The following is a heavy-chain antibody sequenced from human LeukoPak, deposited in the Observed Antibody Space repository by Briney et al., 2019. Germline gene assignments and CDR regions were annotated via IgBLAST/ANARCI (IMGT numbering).Heavy chain of an antibody. V-gene: IGHV4-4*07. CDR3: ARDWTIGVTTIRATFDY. CDR1: GGSISSYY. CDR2: ISTSGST. Sequence: SSETLSLTCTVSGGSISSYYWSWIRQPAGKGLESIGHISTSGSTNYNPSLKSRVTMSVDTSKNQFSLKLSSVTAADTAVYYCARDWTIGVTTIRATFDYWGQGTLVTVSS. D-gene: IGHD3-10*01. J-gene: IGHJ4*02.